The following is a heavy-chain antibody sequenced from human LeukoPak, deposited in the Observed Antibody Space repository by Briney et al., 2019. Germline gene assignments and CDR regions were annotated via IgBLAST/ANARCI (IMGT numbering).Heavy chain of an antibody. Sequence: PSETLSLTCTVSGGSISSGSYYWSWIRQPAGKGLEWIGRIYTSGSTNYNPSLKSRVTISVDMSRNQFSLKLSSVTAADTAVYYCARGVVATAYYYYYYMDVWGKGTTVTISS. J-gene: IGHJ6*03. CDR1: GGSISSGSYY. CDR3: ARGVVATAYYYYYYMDV. V-gene: IGHV4-61*02. CDR2: IYTSGST. D-gene: IGHD5-12*01.